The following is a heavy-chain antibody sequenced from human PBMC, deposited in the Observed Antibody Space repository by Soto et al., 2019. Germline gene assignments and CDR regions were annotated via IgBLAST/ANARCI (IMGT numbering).Heavy chain of an antibody. CDR1: GFRFSGFG. J-gene: IGHJ4*02. CDR2: LRYDGSNK. V-gene: IGHV3-33*01. Sequence: QVQLVESGGGVVQPGRSLRLSCAASGFRFSGFGMHWVRQAPGKGLEWGAILRYDGSNKYYADSVKGRFTISRDNSQNTLYLQIDSLRVEDTAVYYCARDGVGATTFYGYFDYWGQGILVTVSS. CDR3: ARDGVGATTFYGYFDY. D-gene: IGHD1-26*01.